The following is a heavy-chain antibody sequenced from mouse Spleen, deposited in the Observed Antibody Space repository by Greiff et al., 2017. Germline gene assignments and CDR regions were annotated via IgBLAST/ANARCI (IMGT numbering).Heavy chain of an antibody. CDR2: IDPSDSYT. CDR1: GYTFTSYW. V-gene: IGHV1-59*01. Sequence: QVQLQQPGAELVRPGTSVKLSCKASGYTFTSYWMHWVKQRPGQGLEWIGVIDPSDSYTNYNQKFKGKATLTVDTSSSTAYMQLSSLTSEDSAVYYCARCLWPYGSSSYYFDYWGQGTTLTVSS. J-gene: IGHJ2*01. D-gene: IGHD1-1*01. CDR3: ARCLWPYGSSSYYFDY.